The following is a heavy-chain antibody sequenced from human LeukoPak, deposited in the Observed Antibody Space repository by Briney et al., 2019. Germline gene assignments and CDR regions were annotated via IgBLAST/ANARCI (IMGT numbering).Heavy chain of an antibody. D-gene: IGHD2-2*01. CDR1: GGSISSSSYY. V-gene: IGHV4-39*07. J-gene: IGHJ6*03. CDR3: ARAGRSSTKYYYYMDV. Sequence: SETMSLTCTVSGGSISSSSYYWGWIRQPPGKGLEWIGSIYYSGSAYYNPSLKSRVTISVGTSKNQFSLKLSSVTAADTAVYYCARAGRSSTKYYYYMDVWGKGTTVTVSS. CDR2: IYYSGSA.